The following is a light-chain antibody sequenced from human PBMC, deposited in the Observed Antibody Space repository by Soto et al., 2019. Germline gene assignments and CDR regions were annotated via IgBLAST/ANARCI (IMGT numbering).Light chain of an antibody. CDR2: LGS. CDR1: KSLLYSNGYNY. V-gene: IGKV2-28*01. Sequence: DIVMTQSPLSLTVTPGEPASISCRATKSLLYSNGYNYLDWYLQRPGQPPQLLIYLGSNRASGVHERFSGSGSGTDFTLKISRVEAEDVGIYYCMQALEMRTFGQGTKVEIK. CDR3: MQALEMRT. J-gene: IGKJ1*01.